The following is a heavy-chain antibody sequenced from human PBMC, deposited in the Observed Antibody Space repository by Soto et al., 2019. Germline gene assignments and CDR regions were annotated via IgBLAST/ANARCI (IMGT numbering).Heavy chain of an antibody. Sequence: GGSLRLSCAAPGFAFSSYGMSWVRQAPGKGLEWVSSINNSGSRTYHADSVKGRFTISRDNSKNTLYLQMNSLRAEDTAVYYCAKARTDQSGTYFPFDYWGQGTLVTVSS. CDR2: INNSGSRT. D-gene: IGHD1-26*01. V-gene: IGHV3-23*01. CDR3: AKARTDQSGTYFPFDY. J-gene: IGHJ4*02. CDR1: GFAFSSYG.